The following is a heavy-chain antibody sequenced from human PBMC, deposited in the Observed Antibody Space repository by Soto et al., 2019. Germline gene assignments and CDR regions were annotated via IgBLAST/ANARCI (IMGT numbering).Heavy chain of an antibody. Sequence: EVQLVESGGGLVQPGRSLRLSCAASGFTFDDYAMHWVRQAPGKGLEWVSGISWNSGSIGYADSVKGRFTISRDNAKNSLYLQMNSLRAEDTALYYCAKAQSQNYGDYYFDYWGQGTLVTVSS. CDR1: GFTFDDYA. CDR3: AKAQSQNYGDYYFDY. D-gene: IGHD4-17*01. V-gene: IGHV3-9*01. J-gene: IGHJ4*02. CDR2: ISWNSGSI.